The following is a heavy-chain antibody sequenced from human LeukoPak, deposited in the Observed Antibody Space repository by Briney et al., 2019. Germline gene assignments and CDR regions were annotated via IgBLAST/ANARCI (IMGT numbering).Heavy chain of an antibody. CDR3: AREKEKGYDILTGSHFDY. CDR2: ISSSSSYI. D-gene: IGHD3-9*01. Sequence: GSLRLSCAASGFTFSSYSMNWVRQAPGKGLEWVSSISSSSSYIYYADSVKGRFTISRDNAKNSLYLQMNSLRAEDTAVYYCAREKEKGYDILTGSHFDYWGQGTLVTVSS. CDR1: GFTFSSYS. J-gene: IGHJ4*02. V-gene: IGHV3-21*01.